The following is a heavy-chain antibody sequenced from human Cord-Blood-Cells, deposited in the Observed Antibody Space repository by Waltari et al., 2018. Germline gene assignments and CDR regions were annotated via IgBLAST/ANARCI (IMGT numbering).Heavy chain of an antibody. V-gene: IGHV4-39*01. CDR2: IYYSGST. Sequence: QLQLQESGPGLVKPSETLSLTYTVSGGSISSSSYYWGWIRPPPGKGLEWIGSIYYSGSTYYNPPLKRRVTISVDTSKTQFSLKLSSVTAADTAVYYCARSDGVGRTYYDFWSGYFSFDYWGQGTLVTVSS. D-gene: IGHD3-3*01. CDR1: GGSISSSSYY. J-gene: IGHJ4*02. CDR3: ARSDGVGRTYYDFWSGYFSFDY.